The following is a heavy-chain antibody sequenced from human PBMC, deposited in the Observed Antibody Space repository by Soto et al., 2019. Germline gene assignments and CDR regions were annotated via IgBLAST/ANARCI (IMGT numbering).Heavy chain of an antibody. CDR3: ARGKGTHRY. CDR1: GVSLTSYY. V-gene: IGHV4-59*01. D-gene: IGHD3-10*01. J-gene: IGHJ4*02. Sequence: SETLSLTCSVSGVSLTSYYWSWIRQTPGKTLEWIGCIFSNGTTTYHPSLKSRVTISLDMSKNQFSLKLKSVSAEDTALYYCARGKGTHRYWGPGTLVTVSS. CDR2: IFSNGTT.